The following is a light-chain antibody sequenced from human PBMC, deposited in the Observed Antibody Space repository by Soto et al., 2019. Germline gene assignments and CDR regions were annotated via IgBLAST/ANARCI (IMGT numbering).Light chain of an antibody. V-gene: IGKV3-11*01. CDR2: DAS. CDR1: QSVSSY. CDR3: QQRSDWPLT. Sequence: EIVLTQSPATLSLSPGERATLFCRASQSVSSYLAWYQQKCGQAPRLLIYDASNRATGIPARFSGSGSGTDFTLTISSLEPEDFAVYYCQQRSDWPLTFGGGTKVEIQ. J-gene: IGKJ4*01.